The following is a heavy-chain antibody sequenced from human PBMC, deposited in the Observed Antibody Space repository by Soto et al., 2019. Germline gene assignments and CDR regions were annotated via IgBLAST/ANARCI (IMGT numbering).Heavy chain of an antibody. Sequence: TWETLSLTCTVSGGSISSYYWSWIRQPPGKGLEWIGYIYYSGSTNYNPSLKSRVTISVDTSKNQFSLKLSSVTAADTAVYYCARLVRNAFDIWGQGTMVTVSS. D-gene: IGHD2-15*01. V-gene: IGHV4-59*01. J-gene: IGHJ3*02. CDR1: GGSISSYY. CDR3: ARLVRNAFDI. CDR2: IYYSGST.